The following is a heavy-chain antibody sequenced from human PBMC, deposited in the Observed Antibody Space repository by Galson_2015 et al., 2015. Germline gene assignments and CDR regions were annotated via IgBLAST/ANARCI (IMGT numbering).Heavy chain of an antibody. Sequence: TLSLTCTVSGGSINSGALYWTWIRQHPGKGLEWIGYIHHSGTTYYLPSLKSRVTISVDASRSQFSLNLSSVTAAATAVYYCATYSSSTNCFDPWGQGTLVTVSS. J-gene: IGHJ5*02. CDR1: GGSINSGALY. D-gene: IGHD6-13*01. V-gene: IGHV4-31*03. CDR3: ATYSSSTNCFDP. CDR2: IHHSGTT.